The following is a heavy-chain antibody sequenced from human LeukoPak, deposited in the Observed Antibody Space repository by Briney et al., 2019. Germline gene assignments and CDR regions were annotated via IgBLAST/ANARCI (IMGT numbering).Heavy chain of an antibody. CDR2: IRYDGGNK. Sequence: GGSLRLSCAASGFTFSYYGMHWVRQAPGKGLEWVAFIRYDGGNKYYADSVKGRFTISRDNSKNTLYLQMNSLRAEDTAVYYCAKDGDYYDSSGYYARGLDYWGQGTLVTVSS. CDR1: GFTFSYYG. J-gene: IGHJ4*02. CDR3: AKDGDYYDSSGYYARGLDY. D-gene: IGHD3-22*01. V-gene: IGHV3-30*02.